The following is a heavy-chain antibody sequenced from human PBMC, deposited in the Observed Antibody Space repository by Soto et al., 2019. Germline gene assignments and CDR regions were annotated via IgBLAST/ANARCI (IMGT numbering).Heavy chain of an antibody. CDR1: GFTFDDYA. CDR2: ISGDGGST. V-gene: IGHV3-43*02. J-gene: IGHJ4*02. Sequence: GGSLRLSCAASGFTFDDYAMHWVRQAPGKGLEWVSLISGDGGSTYYADSVKGRFTISRDNSKNSLYLQMNSLRTEDTALSYCAKDKHYDSSGYYYWGQGALVTVSS. CDR3: AKDKHYDSSGYYY. D-gene: IGHD3-22*01.